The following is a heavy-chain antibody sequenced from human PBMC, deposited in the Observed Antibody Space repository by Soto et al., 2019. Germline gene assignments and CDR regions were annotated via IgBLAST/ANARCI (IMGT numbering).Heavy chain of an antibody. V-gene: IGHV1-18*01. Sequence: ASVKVSCKASGYTFSTYGITWVRQAPGQGLDWMGWINPLKGDTNSEARFQDRVTMTTDTSTRTAYMELRSLRSDDTAVYYCARVEVPAAILGAFDLWGQGTLVTV. CDR1: GYTFSTYG. CDR2: INPLKGDT. J-gene: IGHJ3*01. CDR3: ARVEVPAAILGAFDL. D-gene: IGHD2-2*01.